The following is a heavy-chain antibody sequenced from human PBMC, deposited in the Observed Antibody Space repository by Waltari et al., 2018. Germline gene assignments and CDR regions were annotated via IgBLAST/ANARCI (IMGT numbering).Heavy chain of an antibody. D-gene: IGHD3-22*01. CDR1: GFTFRRYA. Sequence: VQLLESGGGVVQPGTSLRLSCAASGFTFRRYAMHWVRQAPGKGLEWGAGLWDDGSSQYYAASVKGRITISRDQSKDTLYLQRNSLRAEDTAVYYCARGDYDYSGYIDYWGQGTLVTVSS. CDR2: LWDDGSSQ. V-gene: IGHV3-33*01. J-gene: IGHJ4*02. CDR3: ARGDYDYSGYIDY.